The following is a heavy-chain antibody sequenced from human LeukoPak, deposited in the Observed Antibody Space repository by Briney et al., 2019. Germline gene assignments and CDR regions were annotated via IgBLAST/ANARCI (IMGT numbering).Heavy chain of an antibody. J-gene: IGHJ4*02. CDR2: IKEDGSEK. CDR3: ARDSVHGYYDSSGYSALFDC. D-gene: IGHD3-22*01. Sequence: GGSLRLSCAASGFSFSSYWMSWVRQAPGKGLEWVANIKEDGSEKYYVDSVKGRFTISRDNAKNSLYLQMSSLRAEDTAVYYCARDSVHGYYDSSGYSALFDCWGQGTLVTVSS. V-gene: IGHV3-7*01. CDR1: GFSFSSYW.